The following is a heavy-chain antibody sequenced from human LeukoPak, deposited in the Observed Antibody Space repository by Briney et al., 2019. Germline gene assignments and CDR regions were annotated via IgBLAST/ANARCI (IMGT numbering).Heavy chain of an antibody. D-gene: IGHD6-19*01. V-gene: IGHV3-66*01. CDR1: GFTFSSYA. J-gene: IGHJ3*02. Sequence: GGTLRLSCAASGFTFSSYAMTWVRQAPGKGLEWVSVIYSGGSTYYADSVKGRFTISRDNSKNTLYLQMNSLRAEDTAVYYCAREGSGWNDAFDIWGQGTMVTVSS. CDR3: AREGSGWNDAFDI. CDR2: IYSGGST.